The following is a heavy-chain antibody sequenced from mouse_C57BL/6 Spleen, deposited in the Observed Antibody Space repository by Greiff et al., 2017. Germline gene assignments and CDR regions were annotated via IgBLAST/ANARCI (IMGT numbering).Heavy chain of an antibody. CDR1: GYTFTDHT. V-gene: IGHV1-78*01. D-gene: IGHD2-5*01. CDR2: IYPRDGST. CDR3: AREGADYSNYWFAY. Sequence: QVQLQQSDAELVKPGASVKISCKVSGYTFTDHTIHWMKQRPEQGLEWIGNIYPRDGSTKYNEKFKGKATLTADKSSSTADMQLNSLTSEDSAVYFCAREGADYSNYWFAYWGQGTLVTVSA. J-gene: IGHJ3*01.